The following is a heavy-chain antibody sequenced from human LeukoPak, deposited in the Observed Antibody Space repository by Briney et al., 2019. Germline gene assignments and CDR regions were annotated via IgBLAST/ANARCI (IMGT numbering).Heavy chain of an antibody. J-gene: IGHJ4*02. CDR1: GGSFSGYY. D-gene: IGHD3-22*01. CDR3: AGSLSLYDSSGFDY. Sequence: SETLSLTCAVYGGSFSGYYWSWIRQPPGKGLEWIGEINHSGSTNYNPSLKSRVTISVDTSKNQFSLKLSSVTAADTAVYYCAGSLSLYDSSGFDYWGQGTLVTVSS. CDR2: INHSGST. V-gene: IGHV4-34*01.